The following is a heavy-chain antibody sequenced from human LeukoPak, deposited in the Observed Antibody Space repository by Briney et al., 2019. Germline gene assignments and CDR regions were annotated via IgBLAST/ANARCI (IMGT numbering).Heavy chain of an antibody. CDR1: GYTFTSYY. Sequence: ASVKVSCKASGYTFTSYYMHWVRQAPGQGLEWMGIINPSGGSTSYAQKFQGRVTMTRDTSTSTVYMELSSLRSEDTAVYYCARGGPIVLMVYASPIDYWGLGTLVTVSS. J-gene: IGHJ4*02. CDR2: INPSGGST. D-gene: IGHD2-8*01. CDR3: ARGGPIVLMVYASPIDY. V-gene: IGHV1-46*01.